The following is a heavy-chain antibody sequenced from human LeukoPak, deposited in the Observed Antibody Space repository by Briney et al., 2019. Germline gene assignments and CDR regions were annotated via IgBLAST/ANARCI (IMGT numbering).Heavy chain of an antibody. CDR3: ARQRGDAYKGRAFDI. V-gene: IGHV5-51*01. D-gene: IGHD5-24*01. CDR2: IYPGDSDT. Sequence: GGSLKISCKGSGYSFTSYWIGWVRQMPGKGLEWMGIIYPGDSDTRYSPSFQGQVTISADKSISTAYLQWSNLKASDTAMYYCARQRGDAYKGRAFDIWGQGTMVTVSS. J-gene: IGHJ3*02. CDR1: GYSFTSYW.